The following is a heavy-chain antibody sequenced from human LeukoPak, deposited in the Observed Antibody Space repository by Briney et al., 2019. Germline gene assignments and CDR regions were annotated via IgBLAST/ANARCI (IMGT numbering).Heavy chain of an antibody. CDR3: AKVKYYGSGSYFDAFDI. D-gene: IGHD3-10*01. J-gene: IGHJ3*02. CDR2: ISGSGGST. Sequence: GGSLRLSCAASGFTFSSYAMSWVRQAPGKGLEWVSAISGSGGSTYYADSVKGRFTISRDNSKNTLYLQMNSLRAGDTAVYYCAKVKYYGSGSYFDAFDIWGQGTMVTVSS. CDR1: GFTFSSYA. V-gene: IGHV3-23*01.